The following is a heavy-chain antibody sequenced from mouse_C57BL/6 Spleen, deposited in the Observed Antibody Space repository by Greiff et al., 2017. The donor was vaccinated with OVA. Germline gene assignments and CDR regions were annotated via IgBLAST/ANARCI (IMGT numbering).Heavy chain of an antibody. CDR2: INPNNGGT. V-gene: IGHV1-26*01. J-gene: IGHJ2*01. Sequence: EVKLQESGPELVKPGASVKISCKASGYTFTDYYMNWVKQSHGKSLEWIGDINPNNGGTSYNQKFKGKATLTVDKSSSTAYMELRSLTSEDSAVYYCARIPAYGPYSYFDYWGQGTTLTVSS. CDR3: ARIPAYGPYSYFDY. CDR1: GYTFTDYY. D-gene: IGHD1-1*01.